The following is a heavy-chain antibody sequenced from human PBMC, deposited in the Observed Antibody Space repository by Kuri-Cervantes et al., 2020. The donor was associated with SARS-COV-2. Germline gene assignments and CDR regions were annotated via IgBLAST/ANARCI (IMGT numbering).Heavy chain of an antibody. J-gene: IGHJ4*02. CDR2: IHYSGST. Sequence: SCTVSGGSISSGGYYWSWIRQHPEKGLEWIVYIHYSGSTYYNPSLKSRVTMSIATSKNQFSLRLSSVTAADTAVYYCAREGMVTRSTNWGQGTLVTVSS. D-gene: IGHD5-18*01. CDR1: GGSISSGGYY. V-gene: IGHV4-31*02. CDR3: AREGMVTRSTN.